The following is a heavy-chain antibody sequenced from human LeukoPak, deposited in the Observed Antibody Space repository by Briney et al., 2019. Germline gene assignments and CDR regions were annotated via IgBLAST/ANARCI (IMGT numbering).Heavy chain of an antibody. CDR2: IFYRESFSYGGTT. CDR1: GVSISGYN. V-gene: IGHV4-59*08. D-gene: IGHD1/OR15-1a*01. Sequence: PSETQSLTCTLSGVSISGYNWIWIRQSPGGCLGYIGSIFYRESFSYGGTTFYNPSRQSRVTISVDTSKNAFSLRLTSVTAADTAVYFCARQISGNKDYWGQGTLVTVSS. J-gene: IGHJ4*02. CDR3: ARQISGNKDY.